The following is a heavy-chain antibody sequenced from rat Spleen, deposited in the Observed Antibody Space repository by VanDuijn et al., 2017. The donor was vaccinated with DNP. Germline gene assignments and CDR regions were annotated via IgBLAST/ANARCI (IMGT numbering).Heavy chain of an antibody. D-gene: IGHD1-11*01. V-gene: IGHV5S10*01. Sequence: EVQLVESGGGLIQPGRSLKLSCAASGFTFSDYNMAWVRQAPKKGLEWVATIIYDGSRTYYRDSVKGRFTISRDNAKSTLYLQMDSLRLEDTATYYCETFEGRDAWGQGTSVTVSS. CDR3: ETFEGRDA. CDR2: IIYDGSRT. J-gene: IGHJ4*01. CDR1: GFTFSDYN.